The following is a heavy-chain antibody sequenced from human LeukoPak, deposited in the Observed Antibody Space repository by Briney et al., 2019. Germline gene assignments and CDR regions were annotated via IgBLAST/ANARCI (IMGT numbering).Heavy chain of an antibody. V-gene: IGHV3-15*01. J-gene: IGHJ4*02. CDR2: IKSKTDGGTT. CDR1: GFTFSNAW. D-gene: IGHD1-1*01. CDR3: TTNLSGRRNY. Sequence: PGGSLRLSCAASGFTFSNAWMSWVRQAPGKGLEWVDRIKSKTDGGTTDYAAPVKGRFTISRDDSKNALYLQMNSLKTEDTAVYYCTTNLSGRRNYWGQGTLVTVSS.